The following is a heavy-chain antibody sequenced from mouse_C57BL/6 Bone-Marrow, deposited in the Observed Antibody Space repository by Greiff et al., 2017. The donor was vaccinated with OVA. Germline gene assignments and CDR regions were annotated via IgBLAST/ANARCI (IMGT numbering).Heavy chain of an antibody. CDR3: AREGLWLRRGYYYAMDY. CDR2: INPSSGYT. V-gene: IGHV1-4*01. CDR1: GYTFTSYT. J-gene: IGHJ4*01. D-gene: IGHD2-2*01. Sequence: QVQLQQSGAELARPGASVKMSCKASGYTFTSYTMHWVKQRPGQGLEWIGYINPSSGYTKYNQKFKDKATLTADKSSSTAYMQLSSLTSEDSAVYYCAREGLWLRRGYYYAMDYWGQGTSVTVSS.